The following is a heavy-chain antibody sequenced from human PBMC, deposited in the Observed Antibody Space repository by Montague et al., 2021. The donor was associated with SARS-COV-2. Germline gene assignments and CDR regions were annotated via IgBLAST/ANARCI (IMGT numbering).Heavy chain of an antibody. CDR3: ARIPVGSKYYFDF. J-gene: IGHJ4*02. V-gene: IGHV6-1*01. Sequence: CAISGDSVASNIATWNWIRQSPSSRLEWLGGTYYRSKWYNDYAESVKSRITIDPDTSKHQFSLHLNSVTPEDTAVYYCARIPVGSKYYFDFWGQGTLVTVSS. CDR1: GDSVASNIAT. D-gene: IGHD2-2*01. CDR2: TYYRSKWYN.